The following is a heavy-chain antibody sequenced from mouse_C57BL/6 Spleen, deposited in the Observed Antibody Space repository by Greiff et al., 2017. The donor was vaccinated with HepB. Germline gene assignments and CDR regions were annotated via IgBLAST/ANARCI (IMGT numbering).Heavy chain of an antibody. V-gene: IGHV1-42*01. J-gene: IGHJ3*01. D-gene: IGHD1-1*01. Sequence: EVQLQQSGPELVKPGASVKISCKASGYSFTGYYMNWVKQSPEKSLEWIGEINPSTGGTTYNQKFKAKATLTVDKSSSTAYMQLKSLTSEDSAVYYCARSVTTVVEPFAYWGQGTLVTVSA. CDR3: ARSVTTVVEPFAY. CDR1: GYSFTGYY. CDR2: INPSTGGT.